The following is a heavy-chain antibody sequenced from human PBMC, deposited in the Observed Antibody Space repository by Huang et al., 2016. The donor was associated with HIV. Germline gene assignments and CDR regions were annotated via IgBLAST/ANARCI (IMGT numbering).Heavy chain of an antibody. D-gene: IGHD3-22*01. CDR1: GFPISNGC. CDR2: TSDNETYE. Sequence: QLQLVESGGGVVQPGRSLRLSCADSGFPISNGCKHWVRQDPGQVLEWLSITSDNETYEDYADPVKGLFTITRDNAKNTVYLQMNSLTAEDTAVYYCATSRYDGSTSYHNEYFQHWGQGTLVTVS. V-gene: IGHV3-30*03. J-gene: IGHJ1*01. CDR3: ATSRYDGSTSYHNEYFQH.